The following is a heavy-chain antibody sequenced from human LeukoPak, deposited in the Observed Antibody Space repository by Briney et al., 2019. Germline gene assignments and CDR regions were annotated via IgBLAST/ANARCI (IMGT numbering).Heavy chain of an antibody. V-gene: IGHV4-61*05. CDR3: ARQGGDYDSSGYYYSDAFDI. CDR2: IYYSGST. J-gene: IGHJ3*02. CDR1: GGSISSSSYY. Sequence: SETLSLTCTVSGGSISSSSYYWGWIRQPPGKGLEWIGYIYYSGSTNYNPSLKSRVTISVDTSKNQFSLKLSSVTAADTAVYYCARQGGDYDSSGYYYSDAFDIWGQGTMVTVSS. D-gene: IGHD3-22*01.